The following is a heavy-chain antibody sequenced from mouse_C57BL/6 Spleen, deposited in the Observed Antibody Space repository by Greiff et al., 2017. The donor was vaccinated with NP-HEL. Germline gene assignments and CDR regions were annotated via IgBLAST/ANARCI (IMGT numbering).Heavy chain of an antibody. V-gene: IGHV3-6*01. D-gene: IGHD2-3*01. J-gene: IGHJ2*01. CDR3: ASPIYDGYSYYFDY. Sequence: VQLQQSGPGLVKPSQSLSLTCSVTGYSITSGYYWNWIRQFPGNKLEWMGYISYDGSNNYNPSLKNRISITRDTSKNQFFLKLNSVTTEDTATYYCASPIYDGYSYYFDYWGQGTTLTVSS. CDR2: ISYDGSN. CDR1: GYSITSGYY.